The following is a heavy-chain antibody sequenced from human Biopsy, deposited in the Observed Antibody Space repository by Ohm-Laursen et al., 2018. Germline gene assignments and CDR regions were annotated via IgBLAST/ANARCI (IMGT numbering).Heavy chain of an antibody. Sequence: SDTLSLTCAVSGGFISSSSYYWGWIRQPPGKGLEWIGSISYTGSTHDNPSLTSRVTISVDTSKNQFSLKLSSVTVADTAVYYCARVEDCSGDNCPRLAFDLWGQGTTVIVSS. J-gene: IGHJ3*01. V-gene: IGHV4-39*07. CDR2: ISYTGST. CDR3: ARVEDCSGDNCPRLAFDL. D-gene: IGHD2-15*01. CDR1: GGFISSSSYY.